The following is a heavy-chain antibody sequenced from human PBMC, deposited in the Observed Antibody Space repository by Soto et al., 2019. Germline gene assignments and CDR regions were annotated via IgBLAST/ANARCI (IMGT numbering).Heavy chain of an antibody. D-gene: IGHD2-2*01. CDR1: GGSISSSNW. CDR3: ARHEAGGAFVVVPAAPFDY. CDR2: IYHSGST. Sequence: QVQLQESGSGLVKPSGTLSLTCAVSGGSISSSNWWSWVRQPPGKGLEWIGEIYHSGSTNYNPSPKRRVTRSVDKSKNQVSLKLSPVTAADTAVYYCARHEAGGAFVVVPAAPFDYLGQETLVTVSS. J-gene: IGHJ4*02. V-gene: IGHV4-4*02.